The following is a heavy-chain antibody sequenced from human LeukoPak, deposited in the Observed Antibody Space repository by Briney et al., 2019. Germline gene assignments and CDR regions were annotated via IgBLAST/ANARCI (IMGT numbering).Heavy chain of an antibody. Sequence: GGSLRLSCAASGFTLSSYGMHWVRQAPGKGLEWVAVISYDGSKEYYADSVKGRFTASRDNSKNTLYLQMNSLSAEDTAVYYCASDTYSSYDYWGQGTLVTVSS. CDR3: ASDTYSSYDY. CDR1: GFTLSSYG. CDR2: ISYDGSKE. D-gene: IGHD6-6*01. J-gene: IGHJ4*02. V-gene: IGHV3-30*03.